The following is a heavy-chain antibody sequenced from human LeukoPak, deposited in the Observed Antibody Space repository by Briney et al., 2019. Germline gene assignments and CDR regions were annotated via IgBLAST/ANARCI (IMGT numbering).Heavy chain of an antibody. CDR3: ARDSSSWYKDVGSMDV. Sequence: GGSLRLSCAASGSTFSSYSMNWVRQAPGKGLEWVSYISSSSSTIYYADSVKGRFTISRDNAKNSLYLQMNSLRAEDTAVYYCARDSSSWYKDVGSMDVWGKGTTVTVSS. V-gene: IGHV3-48*01. J-gene: IGHJ6*03. CDR1: GSTFSSYS. D-gene: IGHD6-13*01. CDR2: ISSSSSTI.